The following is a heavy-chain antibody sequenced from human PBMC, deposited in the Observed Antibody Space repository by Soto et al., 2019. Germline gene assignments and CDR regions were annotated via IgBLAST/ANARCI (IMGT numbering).Heavy chain of an antibody. V-gene: IGHV3-23*01. CDR1: GFTFSDYA. CDR3: AKVLSKNYYYPFDF. D-gene: IGHD3-10*01. J-gene: IGHJ4*02. Sequence: QPGGSLRLSCTASGFTFSDYAMTWVRQAPGKGLEWVSTISGGSSVTYYGDSVKGRSTISRDNAKKTLFLQLNRLSAEDTATYYCAKVLSKNYYYPFDFWGQGTQVTVSS. CDR2: ISGGSSVT.